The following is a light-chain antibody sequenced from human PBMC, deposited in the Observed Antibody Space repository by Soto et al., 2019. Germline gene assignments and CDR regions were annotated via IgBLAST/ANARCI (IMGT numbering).Light chain of an antibody. V-gene: IGKV3-15*01. CDR2: GAS. J-gene: IGKJ2*01. CDR3: QQYDNWPHT. Sequence: EMVMTQSPATLSVSPGERATLSCRASQNLSRNLAWYQQQPGQAPRLLIYGASTRATGIPARFSGSGSGTDCTLTISSLQSEDFAVYYCQQYDNWPHTFGQGPKLQIK. CDR1: QNLSRN.